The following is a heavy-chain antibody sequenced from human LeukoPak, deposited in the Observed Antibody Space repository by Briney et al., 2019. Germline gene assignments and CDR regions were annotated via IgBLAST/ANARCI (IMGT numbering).Heavy chain of an antibody. Sequence: SETLSLTCNVSDYSISSGYYWDWIRQPPGKGLEWIGSINHSGSTYYNPSLKSRVIILVDTPKNQFSLKLSSVTAADTAIYYCARDRAAAGLFDYWGQGTLVTVSS. D-gene: IGHD6-13*01. CDR1: DYSISSGYY. CDR2: INHSGST. V-gene: IGHV4-38-2*02. J-gene: IGHJ4*02. CDR3: ARDRAAAGLFDY.